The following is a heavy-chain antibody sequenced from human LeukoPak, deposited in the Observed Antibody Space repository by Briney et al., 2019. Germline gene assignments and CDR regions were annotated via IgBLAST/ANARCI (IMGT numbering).Heavy chain of an antibody. CDR3: AKGVGITIYDY. D-gene: IGHD3-3*01. CDR2: ISSGTTTI. CDR1: GFTFSSYE. Sequence: GGSLRLSCTASGFTFSSYEMNWVRQAPGKGLEWVSYISSGTTTIYYADSVRGRFAISRDNPKNTLYLQMNSLRAEDTAVYYCAKGVGITIYDYWGQGTLVTVSS. J-gene: IGHJ4*02. V-gene: IGHV3-48*01.